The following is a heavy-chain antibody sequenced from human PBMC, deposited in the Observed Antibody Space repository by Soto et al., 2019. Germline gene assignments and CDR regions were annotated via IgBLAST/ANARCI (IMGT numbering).Heavy chain of an antibody. V-gene: IGHV4-38-2*01. CDR3: AGLRSSGWTPTAFDI. CDR1: GYSISSGYY. J-gene: IGHJ3*02. D-gene: IGHD6-19*01. Sequence: SETLSLTCAVSGYSISSGYYWGWIRQPPGKGLEWIGSIYHSGSTYYNPSLKSRVTISVDTSKNQFSLKLSSVTAADTAVYYCAGLRSSGWTPTAFDIWGQGTMVTVSS. CDR2: IYHSGST.